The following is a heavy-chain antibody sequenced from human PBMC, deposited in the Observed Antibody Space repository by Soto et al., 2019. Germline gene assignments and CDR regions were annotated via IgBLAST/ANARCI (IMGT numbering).Heavy chain of an antibody. CDR1: GYTFTSYD. J-gene: IGHJ5*02. Sequence: PSVKVSCKASGYTFTSYDINWVRQATGQGLEWMGWMNPNSGNTGYAQKFQGRVTMTRNTSISTAYMELSSLRSEDTAVYYCARRIRVRGVGRFDPWGQGTLVTVSS. CDR3: ARRIRVRGVGRFDP. V-gene: IGHV1-8*01. CDR2: MNPNSGNT. D-gene: IGHD3-10*01.